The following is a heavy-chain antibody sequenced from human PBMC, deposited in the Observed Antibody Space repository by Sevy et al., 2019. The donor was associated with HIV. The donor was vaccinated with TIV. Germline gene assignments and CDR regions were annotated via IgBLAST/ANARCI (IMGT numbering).Heavy chain of an antibody. CDR3: VREGVGGYSYSLDC. V-gene: IGHV3-7*01. CDR2: MKEDGSDK. Sequence: GGSLILSCAASGFTFSVYWMSWVRHAPGKGLEWVATMKEDGSDKDYVDSVKGRFTISRDNAKNSLYLQMNSLRAEDTAVYYCVREGVGGYSYSLDCWGQGTLVTVSS. J-gene: IGHJ4*02. D-gene: IGHD5-18*01. CDR1: GFTFSVYW.